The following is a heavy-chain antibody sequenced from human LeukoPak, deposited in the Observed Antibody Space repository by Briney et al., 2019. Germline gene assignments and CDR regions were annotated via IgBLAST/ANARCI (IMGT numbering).Heavy chain of an antibody. CDR3: ARASSSWTVFDY. CDR1: GGSISSYY. J-gene: IGHJ4*02. D-gene: IGHD6-13*01. CDR2: IYYSGST. Sequence: SETLSLTCTVSGGSISSYYWSWIRQPPGKGLEWIGFIYYSGSTNYNPSLKSRVTISVDTSKNQFSLKLSSVTAADTALYYCARASSSWTVFDYWGQGTLVTVSS. V-gene: IGHV4-59*01.